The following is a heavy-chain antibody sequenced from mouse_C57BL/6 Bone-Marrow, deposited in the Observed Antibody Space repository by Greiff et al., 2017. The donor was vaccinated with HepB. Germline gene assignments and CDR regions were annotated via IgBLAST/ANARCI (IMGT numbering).Heavy chain of an antibody. CDR2: IDPSDSYT. CDR3: ASPYDYDGDYYAMDY. D-gene: IGHD2-4*01. V-gene: IGHV1-59*01. J-gene: IGHJ4*01. Sequence: QVQLQQPGAELVRPGTSVKLSCKASGYTSTSYWMHWVKQRPGQGLEWIGVIDPSDSYTNYNQKFKGKATLTVDTSSSTAYMQLSSLTSEDSAVYYCASPYDYDGDYYAMDYWGQGTSVTVSS. CDR1: GYTSTSYW.